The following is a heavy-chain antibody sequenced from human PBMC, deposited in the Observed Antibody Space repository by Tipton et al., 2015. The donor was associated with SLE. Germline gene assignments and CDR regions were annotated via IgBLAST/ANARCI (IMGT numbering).Heavy chain of an antibody. J-gene: IGHJ3*02. CDR1: AFNFNYYS. V-gene: IGHV3-21*01. D-gene: IGHD6-19*01. Sequence: SLRLSCAASAFNFNYYSMNWVRQAPGKGLEWVSSISSGSTDIHYSDSVKGRFTVSRDNAEKSLYLQMNSLRAEDTAVYYCARGAVAGSDAFDIWGQGTMDTVSS. CDR3: ARGAVAGSDAFDI. CDR2: ISSGSTDI.